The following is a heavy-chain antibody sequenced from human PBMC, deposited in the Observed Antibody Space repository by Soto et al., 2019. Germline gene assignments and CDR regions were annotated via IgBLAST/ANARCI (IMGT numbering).Heavy chain of an antibody. V-gene: IGHV1-2*04. Sequence: QVQLVQSGAEVKKPGASVKVSCKASGYSFTDYHIHWVRPAPGKALAWLGRINPKSGGTSTAQKFQGWVTMTTDTSISTASMELTKLTSDDTAIYYCARGDSTDCSNGVCSFFYNHDMDVWGQGTTVTVSS. J-gene: IGHJ6*02. CDR1: GYSFTDYH. CDR3: ARGDSTDCSNGVCSFFYNHDMDV. D-gene: IGHD2-8*01. CDR2: INPKSGGT.